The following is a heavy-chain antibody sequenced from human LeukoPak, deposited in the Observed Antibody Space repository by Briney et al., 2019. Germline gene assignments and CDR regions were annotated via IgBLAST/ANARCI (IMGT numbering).Heavy chain of an antibody. CDR1: GFTFDDYA. Sequence: PGRSLRLSCAASGFTFDDYAMHWVRQAPGKGLEWVSGISWNSGSIGYADSVKGRFTIPRDNAKNSLYLQMNSLRAEDTALYYCAKDFYSSGGPFDYWGQGTLVTVSS. CDR3: AKDFYSSGGPFDY. D-gene: IGHD6-19*01. V-gene: IGHV3-9*01. CDR2: ISWNSGSI. J-gene: IGHJ4*02.